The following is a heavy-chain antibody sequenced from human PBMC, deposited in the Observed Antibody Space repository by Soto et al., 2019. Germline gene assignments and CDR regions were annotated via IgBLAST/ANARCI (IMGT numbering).Heavy chain of an antibody. V-gene: IGHV3-15*01. CDR1: GFTFSNAW. Sequence: QLVESGGGFVKPGMSLKLTCAASGFTFSNAWMTWVRQAPGKGLERVVLIRSQGDGGTADYAAPVRGRFTISREDTQKLVFRHMANLLPEYTAVYYCITAHLRWGQVTLVNVSS. CDR3: ITAHLR. J-gene: IGHJ4*02. CDR2: IRSQGDGGTA.